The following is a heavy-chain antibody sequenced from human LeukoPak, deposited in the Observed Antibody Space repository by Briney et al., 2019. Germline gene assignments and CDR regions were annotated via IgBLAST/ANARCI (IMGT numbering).Heavy chain of an antibody. D-gene: IGHD6-13*01. J-gene: IGHJ4*02. CDR3: ARPRIALAATSYFDY. Sequence: AGGSLRLSCAASGFILSTHGMHWVRQAPGKGLEWVTFISYDGTNRYYADSVKGGFTISRDNSKNTLSLQMNSLREEDTAIYYCARPRIALAATSYFDYWGQGTLVTVSS. CDR1: GFILSTHG. V-gene: IGHV3-33*05. CDR2: ISYDGTNR.